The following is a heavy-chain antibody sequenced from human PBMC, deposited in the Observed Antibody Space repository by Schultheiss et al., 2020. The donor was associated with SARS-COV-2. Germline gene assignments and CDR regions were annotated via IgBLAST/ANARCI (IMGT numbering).Heavy chain of an antibody. CDR1: GFTFSSYA. Sequence: GGSLRLSCAASGFTFSSYAMHWVRQAPGKGLEYVSAISSNGGSTYYADSVKGRFTISRDNAKNSLYLQMNSLRAEDTALYYCAREQGGYYFDYWGQGTLVTVSS. CDR3: AREQGGYYFDY. CDR2: ISSNGGST. J-gene: IGHJ4*02. V-gene: IGHV3-64*02.